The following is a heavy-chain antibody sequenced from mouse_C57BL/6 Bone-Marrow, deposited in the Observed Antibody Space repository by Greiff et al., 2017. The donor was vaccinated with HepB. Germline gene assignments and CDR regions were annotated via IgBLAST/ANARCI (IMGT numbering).Heavy chain of an antibody. CDR1: GYSITSGYY. CDR3: ARGGNSNYDAMDY. D-gene: IGHD2-5*01. J-gene: IGHJ4*01. V-gene: IGHV3-6*01. CDR2: ISYDGSN. Sequence: EVQLVESGPGLVKPSQSLSLTCSVTGYSITSGYYWNWIRQFPGNKLEWMGYISYDGSNNYNPSLKNRISITRDTSKNQFFLKLNSVTTEDTATYYCARGGNSNYDAMDYWGQGTSVTVSS.